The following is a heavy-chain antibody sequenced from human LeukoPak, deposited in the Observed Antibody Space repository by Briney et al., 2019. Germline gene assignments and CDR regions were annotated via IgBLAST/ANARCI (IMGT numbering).Heavy chain of an antibody. J-gene: IGHJ5*02. V-gene: IGHV4-4*02. D-gene: IGHD4-17*01. CDR3: ARGGTTVTPGLLWFDP. Sequence: SETLSLTCAVSGGSISSSNWWSWVRQPPGKGLEWIGEIYHSGSTNYNSSLKSRVTISVDKSKNQFSLKLSSVAAADTAVYYCARGGTTVTPGLLWFDPWGQGTLVTVSS. CDR2: IYHSGST. CDR1: GGSISSSNW.